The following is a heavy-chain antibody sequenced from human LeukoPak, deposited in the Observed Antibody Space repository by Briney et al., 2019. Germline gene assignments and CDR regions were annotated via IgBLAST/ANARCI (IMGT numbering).Heavy chain of an antibody. V-gene: IGHV3-23*01. Sequence: GGSLRLSCAASGFTFSSYAMSWVRQAPGKGLEWVSAISGSGGSTYYADSVKGRFTISRDNSKKTLYLQMNSLRAEDTAVYYCAKDSYSSSWYSYYYYGMDVWGQGTTVTVSS. CDR3: AKDSYSSSWYSYYYYGMDV. J-gene: IGHJ6*02. CDR2: ISGSGGST. CDR1: GFTFSSYA. D-gene: IGHD6-13*01.